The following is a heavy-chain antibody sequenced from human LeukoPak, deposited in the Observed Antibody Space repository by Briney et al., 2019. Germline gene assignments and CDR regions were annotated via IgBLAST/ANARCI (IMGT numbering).Heavy chain of an antibody. CDR3: ARAPELPHQVDY. Sequence: PSETLSLTCAVYGGSFSGYYWSWIRQHPGKGLEWIGYIYYSGSTYYNPSLKSRVTISVDTSKNQFSLKLSSVTAADTAVYYCARAPELPHQVDYWGQGTLVTVSS. D-gene: IGHD1-7*01. V-gene: IGHV4-31*11. J-gene: IGHJ4*02. CDR1: GGSFSGYY. CDR2: IYYSGST.